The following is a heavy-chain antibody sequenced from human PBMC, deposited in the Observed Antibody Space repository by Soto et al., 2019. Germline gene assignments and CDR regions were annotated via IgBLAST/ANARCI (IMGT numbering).Heavy chain of an antibody. CDR2: IFYSGTT. V-gene: IGHV4-30-4*01. Sequence: PSETLSLTYTVSGDSISSADFYWSWIRQTPGKGLEWIGHIFYSGTTYYNPSLKSRLTISVDTSKNHFSPRLTSVTAADTAVYYCARDLWVEPELYYYGMDVWGQGTTVT. D-gene: IGHD1-1*01. J-gene: IGHJ6*02. CDR3: ARDLWVEPELYYYGMDV. CDR1: GDSISSADFY.